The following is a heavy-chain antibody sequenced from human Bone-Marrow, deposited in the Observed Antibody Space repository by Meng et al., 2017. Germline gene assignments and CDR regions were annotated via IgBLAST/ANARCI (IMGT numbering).Heavy chain of an antibody. V-gene: IGHV5-51*01. CDR2: IYPGDSDT. CDR3: ARTDYYDSSGYYHYYFDY. Sequence: GSLKISCKGSGYSFTSYWIGWVRQMPGKGLEWMGIIYPGDSDTRYSPSFQGQVTISADKSISTAYLQWSSLKASDTAMYYCARTDYYDSSGYYHYYFDYWGQGTLVTVSS. D-gene: IGHD3-22*01. CDR1: GYSFTSYW. J-gene: IGHJ4*02.